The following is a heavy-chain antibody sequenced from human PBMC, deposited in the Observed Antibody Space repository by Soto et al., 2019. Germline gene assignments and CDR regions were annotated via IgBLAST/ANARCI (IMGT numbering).Heavy chain of an antibody. V-gene: IGHV2-5*02. J-gene: IGHJ4*02. CDR1: GFSLSTSGVG. D-gene: IGHD6-19*01. CDR2: IYWDDDK. CDR3: AHSHSSGWYSFPYFDY. Sequence: QITLKESGPPLVKPTQTLTLTCTFSGFSLSTSGVGVGWIRQPPGKALEWLARIYWDDDKRYSPSLKSRLTSTNDTTKSQVVLTMTSMDPVATATFYCAHSHSSGWYSFPYFDYWGQGTLVTVSS.